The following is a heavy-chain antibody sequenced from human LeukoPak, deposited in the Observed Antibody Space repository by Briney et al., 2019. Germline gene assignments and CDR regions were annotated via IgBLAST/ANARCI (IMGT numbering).Heavy chain of an antibody. D-gene: IGHD6-6*01. CDR2: ISSSSSII. V-gene: IGHV3-11*01. J-gene: IGHJ4*02. Sequence: PGGSLRLSCAASGFTFTDYYMSWIRQAPGKGLEWVSHISSSSSIIHYADSVKGRFTISRDNAKHLMYLQMNSLRAEDTAVYYCAKGITYSSSSQAFDYWGQGTLVTVSS. CDR3: AKGITYSSSSQAFDY. CDR1: GFTFTDYY.